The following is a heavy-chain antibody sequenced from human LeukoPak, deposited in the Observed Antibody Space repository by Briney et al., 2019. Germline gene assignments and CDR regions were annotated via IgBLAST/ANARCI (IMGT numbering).Heavy chain of an antibody. CDR3: ARDLSGVAGYTYGRGIDY. V-gene: IGHV3-21*01. CDR1: GFTFSSYG. D-gene: IGHD5-18*01. CDR2: ISSSNSYI. Sequence: PGGSLRLSCAASGFTFSSYGMHWVRQAPGKGLEWVSSISSSNSYIYYADSAKGRFTISRDNAKNSLYLQMNSLRAEDTAVYYCARDLSGVAGYTYGRGIDYWGQGTLVTVSS. J-gene: IGHJ4*02.